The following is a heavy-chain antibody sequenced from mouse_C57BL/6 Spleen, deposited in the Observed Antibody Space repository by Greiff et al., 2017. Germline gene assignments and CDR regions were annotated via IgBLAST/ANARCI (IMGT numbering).Heavy chain of an antibody. CDR3: TTRIYAMDY. J-gene: IGHJ4*01. CDR2: IDPENGDT. V-gene: IGHV14-4*01. Sequence: EVQGVESGAELVRPGASVKLSCTASGFNIKDDYMHWVKQRPEQGLEWIGWIDPENGDTEYASKFQGKATITADTSSNTAYLQLSSLTSEDTAVYYCTTRIYAMDYWGQGTSVTVSS. CDR1: GFNIKDDY.